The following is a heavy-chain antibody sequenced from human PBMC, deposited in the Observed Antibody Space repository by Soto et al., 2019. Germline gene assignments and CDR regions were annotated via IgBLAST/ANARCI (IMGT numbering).Heavy chain of an antibody. CDR2: ITYDGSNK. CDR3: AKDWREGLPADAFDI. V-gene: IGHV3-30*18. D-gene: IGHD3-3*01. CDR1: GFSFSSYG. J-gene: IGHJ3*02. Sequence: QVQLVESGGGVVQPGRSLRLSCAAAGFSFSSYGMHWVRQAPGKGLEWVGVITYDGSNKFYADSIKGRFTISRENFKKMLYLQMNSLRTEDTAVYYCAKDWREGLPADAFDIWGQGTMVTVSS.